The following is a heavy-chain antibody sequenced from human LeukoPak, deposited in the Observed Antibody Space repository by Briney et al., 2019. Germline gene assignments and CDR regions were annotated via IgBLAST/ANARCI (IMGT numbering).Heavy chain of an antibody. Sequence: ESLSLTCAVYVGSFSGYYWSWIRQPPGKGLEGIGEINHSGGTNYNPSLKSRVTISVDTSKNQFSLKLSSVTAADTAVYYCARGQREMATITRESSFGGMDVWGQGTTVTASS. CDR2: INHSGGT. J-gene: IGHJ6*02. CDR3: ARGQREMATITRESSFGGMDV. D-gene: IGHD5-24*01. CDR1: VGSFSGYY. V-gene: IGHV4-34*01.